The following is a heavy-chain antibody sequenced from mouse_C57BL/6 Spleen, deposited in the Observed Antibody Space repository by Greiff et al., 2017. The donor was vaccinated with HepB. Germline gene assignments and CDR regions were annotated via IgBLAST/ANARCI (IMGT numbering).Heavy chain of an antibody. D-gene: IGHD1-1*01. J-gene: IGHJ4*01. V-gene: IGHV5-17*01. Sequence: DVKLVESGGGLVKPGGSLKLSCAASGFTFSDYGMHWVRQAPEKGLEWVAYISSGSSTIYYADTVKGRFTISRDNAKNTLFLQMTSLRSEDTAMYYCARGNYYGVYTDYYYAMDYWGQGTSVTVSS. CDR1: GFTFSDYG. CDR3: ARGNYYGVYTDYYYAMDY. CDR2: ISSGSSTI.